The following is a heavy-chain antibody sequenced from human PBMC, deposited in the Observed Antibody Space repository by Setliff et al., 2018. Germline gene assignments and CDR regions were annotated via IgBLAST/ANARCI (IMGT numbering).Heavy chain of an antibody. Sequence: SETLSLTCAVYGGSFSGYYWSWIRQPPGKGPEWTGEIDQSGITNYNPSLKSRVTISIDTSKNQFSLRLSSVTATDTAVYYCARGRRITMIVVPPGVFDIWGQGTMVTV. D-gene: IGHD3-22*01. J-gene: IGHJ3*02. V-gene: IGHV4-34*01. CDR3: ARGRRITMIVVPPGVFDI. CDR1: GGSFSGYY. CDR2: IDQSGIT.